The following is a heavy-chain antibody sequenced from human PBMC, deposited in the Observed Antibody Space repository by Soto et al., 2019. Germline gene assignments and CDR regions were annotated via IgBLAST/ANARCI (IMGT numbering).Heavy chain of an antibody. CDR1: GFSLSTSGVG. Sequence: SGPTLVKPTQTLTLTCTFSGFSLSTSGVGVGWIRQPPGKALEWLALIYWDDDKRYSPSLKSRLTITKDTSKNQVVLTMTNMDPVDTATYYCAHTGGEMDYDYIWGSYPNFDYWGQGTLVTVSS. V-gene: IGHV2-5*02. CDR2: IYWDDDK. D-gene: IGHD3-16*01. J-gene: IGHJ4*02. CDR3: AHTGGEMDYDYIWGSYPNFDY.